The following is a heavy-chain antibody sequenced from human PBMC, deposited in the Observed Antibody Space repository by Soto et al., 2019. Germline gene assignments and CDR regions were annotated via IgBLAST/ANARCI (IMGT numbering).Heavy chain of an antibody. J-gene: IGHJ4*02. V-gene: IGHV3-13*01. D-gene: IGHD6-6*01. CDR1: GFTFSSYD. CDR3: ARVNVEYSSPSLPDYFDY. CDR2: IGTAGDT. Sequence: PGGSLRLSCAASGFTFSSYDMHWVRQATGKGLEWVSAIGTAGDTYYPGSVKGRFTISRENAKNSLYLQMNSLRAGDTAVYYCARVNVEYSSPSLPDYFDYWGQGTLVTVSS.